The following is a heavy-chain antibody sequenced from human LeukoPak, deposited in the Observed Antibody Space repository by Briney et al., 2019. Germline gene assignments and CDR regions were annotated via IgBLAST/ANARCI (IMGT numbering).Heavy chain of an antibody. J-gene: IGHJ4*02. CDR3: ACEHIVVVTAIHY. D-gene: IGHD2-21*02. CDR1: GFTVSSNH. V-gene: IGHV3-21*01. CDR2: ISSSSSYI. Sequence: GGSLRLSCAASGFTVSSNHMSWVRQAPGKGLEWVSSISSSSSYIYYADSVKGRFTISRDNAKNSLYLQMNSLRAEDTAVYYCACEHIVVVTAIHYWGQGTLVNVSS.